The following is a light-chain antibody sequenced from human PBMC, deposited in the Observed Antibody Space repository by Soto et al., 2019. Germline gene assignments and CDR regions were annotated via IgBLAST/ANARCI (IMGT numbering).Light chain of an antibody. V-gene: IGKV1-12*01. CDR1: QYIGTS. J-gene: IGKJ4*01. Sequence: DLRMTQSPSSVSASLGDRVTITCRASQYIGTSLAWYQQRPGEAPKLRIYGAYRLHVGVPSRFTASGSGTDFTLTITSLQPEDFGIYVWQQTHDLPRTFGLGTKVEF. CDR3: QQTHDLPRT. CDR2: GAY.